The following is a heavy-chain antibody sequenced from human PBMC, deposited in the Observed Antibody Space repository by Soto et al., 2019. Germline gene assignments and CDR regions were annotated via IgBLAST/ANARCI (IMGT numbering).Heavy chain of an antibody. CDR1: GGTFSSYT. Sequence: QVQLVQSGAEVKKPGSSVKVSCKASGGTFSSYTISWVRQAPGQGLEWMGRIIPILGIANYAQKFQGRVTITAEKSTSTAYMELSSLRSEDTAVYYCARDKLTHYYYYMDVWGKGTTVTVSS. D-gene: IGHD1-7*01. J-gene: IGHJ6*03. CDR2: IIPILGIA. V-gene: IGHV1-69*08. CDR3: ARDKLTHYYYYMDV.